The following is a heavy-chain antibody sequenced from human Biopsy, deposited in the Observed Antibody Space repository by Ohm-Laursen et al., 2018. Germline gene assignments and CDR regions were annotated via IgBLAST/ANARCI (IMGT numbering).Heavy chain of an antibody. CDR1: GLTVSNKY. V-gene: IGHV3-53*01. Sequence: GSLRLSCAASGLTVSNKYMSWVRQAPGKGLEWVSVIYTGGTTHYADSVRGRFTISRDNSKNTLYLQMNSLRAEDTAVYYCARHHCTNGVCLGVYFDYWGQGTLVTVSS. J-gene: IGHJ4*02. CDR2: IYTGGTT. D-gene: IGHD2-8*01. CDR3: ARHHCTNGVCLGVYFDY.